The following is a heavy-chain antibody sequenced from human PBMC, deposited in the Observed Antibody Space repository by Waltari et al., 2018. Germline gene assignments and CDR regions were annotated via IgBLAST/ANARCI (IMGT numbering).Heavy chain of an antibody. CDR3: ARDGRGYSYLQIVDV. D-gene: IGHD5-18*01. CDR2: IIPILGIA. V-gene: IGHV1-69*08. J-gene: IGHJ6*02. Sequence: QVQLVQSGAEVKKPGSSVKVSCKASGGTFSSYTISWVRQAPGQGLEWMGRIIPILGIANYAQKFQGRVTITADKSTSTAYMELSSLRAEDTAVYYCARDGRGYSYLQIVDVWGQGTTVTVSS. CDR1: GGTFSSYT.